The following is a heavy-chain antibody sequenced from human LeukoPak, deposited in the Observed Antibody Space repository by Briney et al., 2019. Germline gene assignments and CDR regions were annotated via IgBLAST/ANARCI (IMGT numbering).Heavy chain of an antibody. D-gene: IGHD2-8*01. CDR2: ISTNKGNT. Sequence: GASVKVSCKASGYIFTSYGISWVRQAPGQGLEWMAWISTNKGNTNYAQRLQGRVTMTTDTSTSTAYMELRSLRSDDTAIYYCVRDIQWRFDPWGQGTLVTVSS. CDR3: VRDIQWRFDP. V-gene: IGHV1-18*01. J-gene: IGHJ5*02. CDR1: GYIFTSYG.